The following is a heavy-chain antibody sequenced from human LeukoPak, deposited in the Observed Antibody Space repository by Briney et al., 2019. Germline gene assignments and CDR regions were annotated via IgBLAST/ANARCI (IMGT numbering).Heavy chain of an antibody. CDR3: TRGGDIVHRGFDY. CDR1: GYTLTGYY. J-gene: IGHJ4*02. Sequence: ASVKVSCKASGYTLTGYYMHWVRQAPGQGLEWMGWINPNSGGTNYAQTFQGRVTMTRDTSISTAYMELSRLRSDDTAVYYCTRGGDIVHRGFDYWGQGTLVTVSS. CDR2: INPNSGGT. D-gene: IGHD2-15*01. V-gene: IGHV1-2*02.